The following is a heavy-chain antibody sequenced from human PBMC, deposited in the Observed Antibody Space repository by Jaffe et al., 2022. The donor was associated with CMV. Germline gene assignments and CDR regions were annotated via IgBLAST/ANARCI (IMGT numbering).Heavy chain of an antibody. J-gene: IGHJ3*02. CDR1: GFTFSSYS. Sequence: EVQLVESGGGLVKPGGSLRLSCAASGFTFSSYSMNWVRQAPGKGLEWVSSISSSSSYIYYADSVKGRFTISRDNAKNSLYLQMNSLRAEDTAVYYCARDQGYTDAFDIWGQGTMVTVSS. D-gene: IGHD5-12*01. V-gene: IGHV3-21*01. CDR3: ARDQGYTDAFDI. CDR2: ISSSSSYI.